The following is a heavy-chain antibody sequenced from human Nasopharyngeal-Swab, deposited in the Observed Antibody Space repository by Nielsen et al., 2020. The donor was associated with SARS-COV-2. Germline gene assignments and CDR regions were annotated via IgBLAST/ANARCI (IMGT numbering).Heavy chain of an antibody. CDR2: ISYDGSSK. D-gene: IGHD6-13*01. V-gene: IGHV3-30*18. Sequence: GSLRLSCAASGFMFSTYGMHWVRQAPGKGLEWVALISYDGSSKYYADSVEGRFTISRDNSRNTVYLQMNSLRVEDTAVYYCAKDWFSEYSSNWGTFDYWGQGTLVTVSS. CDR3: AKDWFSEYSSNWGTFDY. CDR1: GFMFSTYG. J-gene: IGHJ4*02.